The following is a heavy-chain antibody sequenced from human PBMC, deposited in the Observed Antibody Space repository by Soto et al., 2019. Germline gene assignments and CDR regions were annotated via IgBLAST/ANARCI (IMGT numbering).Heavy chain of an antibody. CDR3: VREARANYHNIDH. Sequence: GGSLRLSCAASGFTFSSYAMIWVRQAPGKGLEWVSALSGSGYSIYYPDSVKGRFTISRDNPKNTLYLQMNSLRAEDTAVYYCVREARANYHNIDHCGQLTLAPVSA. V-gene: IGHV3-23*01. CDR2: LSGSGYSI. D-gene: IGHD3-22*01. J-gene: IGHJ4*02. CDR1: GFTFSSYA.